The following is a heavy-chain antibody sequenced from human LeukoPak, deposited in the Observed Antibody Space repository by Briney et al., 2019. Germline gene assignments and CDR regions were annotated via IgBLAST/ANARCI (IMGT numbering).Heavy chain of an antibody. Sequence: GRSLRLSCAASGFTFSSYAMHWVRQAPGKGLEWVAVISYDGSNKYYADSVKGRFTISRDNSKNTLYLQMSSLRAEDTAVYYCARDRGSDGDLNFDYWGQGTLVTVSS. CDR3: ARDRGSDGDLNFDY. V-gene: IGHV3-30*04. CDR1: GFTFSSYA. D-gene: IGHD4-17*01. CDR2: ISYDGSNK. J-gene: IGHJ4*02.